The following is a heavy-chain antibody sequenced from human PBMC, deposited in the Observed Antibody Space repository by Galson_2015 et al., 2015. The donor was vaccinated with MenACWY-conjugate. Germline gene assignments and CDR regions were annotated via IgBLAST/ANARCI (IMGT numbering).Heavy chain of an antibody. CDR2: ISASTGNT. D-gene: IGHD3-16*01. CDR3: ARASTGLSSRFLDV. V-gene: IGHV1-18*01. CDR1: GYTFSDSG. J-gene: IGHJ6*02. Sequence: SVKVSCKASGYTFSDSGVTWVRQAPGQGLEWMGWISASTGNTNYEQKFYGRVTMTTDTSTNTAFMELRNLRSDDTAVYFCARASTGLSSRFLDVWGQGTTVTVSS.